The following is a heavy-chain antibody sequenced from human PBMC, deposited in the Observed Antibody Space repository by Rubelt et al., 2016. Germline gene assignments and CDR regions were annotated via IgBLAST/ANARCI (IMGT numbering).Heavy chain of an antibody. D-gene: IGHD5-24*01. CDR2: IYSGGST. CDR1: GFTVSSNY. Sequence: EVQLVESGGGLVQPGGSLRLSCAASGFTVSSNYMSWVRQAPGKGLEWVSVIYSGGSTYYAESVKGRFTIARENSKNTLYLQMNSLRAEDTAVYYCARDGYNYVKSWGQGTLVTVSS. J-gene: IGHJ4*02. CDR3: ARDGYNYVKS. V-gene: IGHV3-66*01.